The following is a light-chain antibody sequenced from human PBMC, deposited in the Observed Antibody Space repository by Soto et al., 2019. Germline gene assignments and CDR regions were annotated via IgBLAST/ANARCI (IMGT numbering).Light chain of an antibody. CDR3: AAWDDSLSGYV. J-gene: IGLJ1*01. V-gene: IGLV1-47*01. Sequence: QSVLTQPPSASGTPGQRVTISCSGSSSYIGSKYVYWYQQLPGTAPKLLIYRNDQRPSRISDRFSGSKSGTSASLAISGLRSEDEADYYCAAWDDSLSGYVVGTGTKVT. CDR1: SSYIGSKY. CDR2: RND.